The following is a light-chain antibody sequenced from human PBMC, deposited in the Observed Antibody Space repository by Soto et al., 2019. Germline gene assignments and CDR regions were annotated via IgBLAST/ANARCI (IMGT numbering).Light chain of an antibody. Sequence: SYELPQPSSLSVSPRQTSRITCSGDVLAKKYARRFPQKPGQAPVLVIYKDSDRPSGIPERFSGSSSGPTVTFASSVAQVEYYAGYYCYSAADNKLGVFGGGTNLTVL. J-gene: IGLJ2*01. CDR1: VLAKKY. CDR3: YSAADNKLGV. CDR2: KDS. V-gene: IGLV3-27*01.